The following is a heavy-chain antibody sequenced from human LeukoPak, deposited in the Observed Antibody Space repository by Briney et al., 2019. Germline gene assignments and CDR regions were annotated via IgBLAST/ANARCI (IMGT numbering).Heavy chain of an antibody. CDR3: ARAGGVYDILTGYYYYYYGMGV. V-gene: IGHV3-33*01. D-gene: IGHD3-9*01. Sequence: GRSLRLSCAASGFTFSSYGMHWVRQAPGKGLEWVAVIWYDGSNKYYADSVKGRFTISRDNSKNTLYLQMNSLRAEDTAVYYCARAGGVYDILTGYYYYYYGMGVWGKGTTVTVSS. CDR2: IWYDGSNK. J-gene: IGHJ6*04. CDR1: GFTFSSYG.